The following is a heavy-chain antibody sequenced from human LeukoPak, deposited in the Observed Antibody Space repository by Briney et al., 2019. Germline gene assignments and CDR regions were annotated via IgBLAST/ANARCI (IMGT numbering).Heavy chain of an antibody. CDR1: GFTFSGSA. D-gene: IGHD5-18*01. CDR2: IRSKANSYAT. CDR3: TRSGYSYGSFDY. Sequence: GGSLRLSXAASGFTFSGSAMHWVRQASGKGLEWVGRIRSKANSYATAYAASVKGRFTISRDDSKNTAYLQMNSLKTEDTAVYYCTRSGYSYGSFDYWGQGTLVTVSS. J-gene: IGHJ4*02. V-gene: IGHV3-73*01.